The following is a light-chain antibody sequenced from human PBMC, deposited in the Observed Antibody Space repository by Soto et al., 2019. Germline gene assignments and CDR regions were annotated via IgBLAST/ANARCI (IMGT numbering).Light chain of an antibody. J-gene: IGLJ3*02. Sequence: QSVLTQLPSASGTPGQRVTISCSGSSSNIGDSYGYWFQQLPGTAPKLLIYRNNQRPSGVPDRFSGSKSGTSASLAISGLRPEDEADYYCATWDDSLRGWVFGGGTKLTVL. CDR3: ATWDDSLRGWV. CDR2: RNN. CDR1: SSNIGDSY. V-gene: IGLV1-47*01.